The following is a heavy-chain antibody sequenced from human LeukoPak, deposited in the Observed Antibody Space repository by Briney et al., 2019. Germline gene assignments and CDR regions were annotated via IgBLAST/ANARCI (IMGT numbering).Heavy chain of an antibody. V-gene: IGHV1-69*13. CDR2: IIPIFGTA. Sequence: ASAKVSCKASGGTFSSYAISWVRQAPGQGLEWMGGIIPIFGTANYAQKFQGRVTITADESTSTAYMELSGMRSEDTAVYYCARDGWGIDSLLDVWGKGTTVTVSS. CDR1: GGTFSSYA. J-gene: IGHJ6*04. CDR3: ARDGWGIDSLLDV. D-gene: IGHD2-2*03.